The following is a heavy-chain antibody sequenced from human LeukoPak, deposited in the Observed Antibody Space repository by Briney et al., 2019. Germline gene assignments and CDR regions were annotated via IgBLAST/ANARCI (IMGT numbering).Heavy chain of an antibody. V-gene: IGHV3-9*01. CDR1: GFTFDDYA. J-gene: IGHJ3*02. D-gene: IGHD4-17*01. CDR2: IIWNSASI. Sequence: SGRSLRLSCAASGFTFDDYAMHWVRQAPGKGLEWVSGIIWNSASIGYADSVKGRFTISRDNAKNSLYLQMNSLRAEDTGLYYCEKVAATVTTDAFDIWGQGTMVTVYS. CDR3: EKVAATVTTDAFDI.